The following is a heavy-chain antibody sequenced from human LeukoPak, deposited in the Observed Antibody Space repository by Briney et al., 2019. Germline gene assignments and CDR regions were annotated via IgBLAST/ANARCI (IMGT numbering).Heavy chain of an antibody. CDR1: GFSFDDHG. CDR3: ARGGYYYDSSGYSESYYYYYMDV. J-gene: IGHJ6*03. D-gene: IGHD3-22*01. Sequence: GGSLRLSCAASGFSFDDHGMSWVRQPPGKGLEWVSGINWNGGSTGYVDSVKGRFTISRDNAKNSLYLQMNSLRAEDTALYYCARGGYYYDSSGYSESYYYYYMDVWGKGTTVTVSS. CDR2: INWNGGST. V-gene: IGHV3-20*04.